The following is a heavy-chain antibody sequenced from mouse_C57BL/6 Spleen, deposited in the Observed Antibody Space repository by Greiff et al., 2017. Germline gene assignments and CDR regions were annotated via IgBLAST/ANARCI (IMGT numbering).Heavy chain of an antibody. Sequence: LVESGAELVKPGASVKISCKASGYAFSSFWMNWVKQRPGKGLELIGQIYPGDGDTNYNGKFKGKATLTADKSSSTAYMQLSSLTSEDSAVYFCARRHYGYAMDYWGQGTSVTVSS. CDR3: ARRHYGYAMDY. D-gene: IGHD1-2*01. V-gene: IGHV1-80*01. J-gene: IGHJ4*01. CDR2: IYPGDGDT. CDR1: GYAFSSFW.